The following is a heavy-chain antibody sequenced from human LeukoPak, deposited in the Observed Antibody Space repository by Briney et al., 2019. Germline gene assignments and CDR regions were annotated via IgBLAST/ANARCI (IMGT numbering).Heavy chain of an antibody. V-gene: IGHV3-30*18. CDR1: GFTFSSYG. Sequence: GRSLRLSCAASGFTFSSYGMHWVRQAPGKGLEWVAVISYDGSNKYYADSVKGRFTISRDNSKNTLHLQMNSLRAEDTAVYYCAKSRSDVVDYWGQGTLVTVSS. CDR2: ISYDGSNK. D-gene: IGHD3-3*01. CDR3: AKSRSDVVDY. J-gene: IGHJ4*02.